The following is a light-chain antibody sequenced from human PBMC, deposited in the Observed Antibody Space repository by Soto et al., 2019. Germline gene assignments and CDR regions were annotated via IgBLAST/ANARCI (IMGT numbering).Light chain of an antibody. V-gene: IGKV1-33*01. Sequence: GERVTITCQASQDIINYLNWYQQKPGQAPKVLIYDASKLAPGVPSRFSGSGSGTDFTFTISSVQPEDIATYYCQQFDNRPPITFGQGTRLEIK. CDR2: DAS. CDR3: QQFDNRPPIT. CDR1: QDIINY. J-gene: IGKJ5*01.